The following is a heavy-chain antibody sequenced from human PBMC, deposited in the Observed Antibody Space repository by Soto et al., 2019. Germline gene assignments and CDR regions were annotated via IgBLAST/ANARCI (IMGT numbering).Heavy chain of an antibody. CDR3: APRPQLLWFGEPAY. CDR2: ISGSGGST. J-gene: IGHJ4*02. V-gene: IGHV3-23*01. CDR1: GFTFSSYA. D-gene: IGHD3-10*01. Sequence: PEGSLRLSCAASGFTFSSYAMSWVRQAPGKGLEWVSAISGSGGSTYYADSVKGRLTISRDNSKNTLYLQMNSLRAEDTAVYYCAPRPQLLWFGEPAYWGQGTLVTVSS.